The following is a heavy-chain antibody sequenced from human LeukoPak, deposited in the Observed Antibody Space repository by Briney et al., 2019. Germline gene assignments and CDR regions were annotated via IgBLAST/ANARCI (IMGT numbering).Heavy chain of an antibody. Sequence: SETLSLTCAVYGGSFSGYYWSWIRRPPGKGLEWIGEINHSGSTNYNPSLKSRVTISVDTSKNQFSLKLSSVTAADTAVYYCARHLKGYCSGGSCSISNWFDPWGQGTLVTVSS. CDR2: INHSGST. CDR3: ARHLKGYCSGGSCSISNWFDP. CDR1: GGSFSGYY. V-gene: IGHV4-34*01. D-gene: IGHD2-15*01. J-gene: IGHJ5*02.